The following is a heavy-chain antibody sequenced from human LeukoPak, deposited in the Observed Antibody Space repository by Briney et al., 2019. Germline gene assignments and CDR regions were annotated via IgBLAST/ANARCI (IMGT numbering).Heavy chain of an antibody. CDR3: AKSGGSGSYFRFV. J-gene: IGHJ4*02. CDR1: GFTFSSYS. Sequence: PGGSLRLSCAASGFTFSSYSMNWVRQAPGKGLEWVSTISGSGGSTYYADSVQGRFTISRDNSKNTLYLQMNSLSAEDTAVYYCAKSGGSGSYFRFVWGQGTLVTVSS. V-gene: IGHV3-23*01. D-gene: IGHD1-26*01. CDR2: ISGSGGST.